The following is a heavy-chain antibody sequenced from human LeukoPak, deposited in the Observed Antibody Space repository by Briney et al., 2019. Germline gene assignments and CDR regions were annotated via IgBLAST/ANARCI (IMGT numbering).Heavy chain of an antibody. CDR1: GGSFSGYY. Sequence: PSETLSLTCAVYGGSFSGYYWSWIRQPPGKGLEWIGEINHSGSTNYNPSLKSRVTISVDTSKNQFSLKLSSVTAADTAVYYCARTARGIGLRFLEWLFAGYFDYWGQGTLVTVSS. CDR3: ARTARGIGLRFLEWLFAGYFDY. D-gene: IGHD3-3*01. V-gene: IGHV4-34*01. CDR2: INHSGST. J-gene: IGHJ4*02.